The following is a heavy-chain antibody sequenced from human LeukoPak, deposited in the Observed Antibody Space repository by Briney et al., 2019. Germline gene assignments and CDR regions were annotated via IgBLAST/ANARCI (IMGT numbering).Heavy chain of an antibody. CDR1: GFTFSSYG. D-gene: IGHD3-22*01. V-gene: IGHV3-30*02. CDR2: IRHDGSKK. CDR3: ASAPHNYYDSSSFQYYFDY. Sequence: GGSLRLSCGASGFTFSSYGMHWVRQGPGKGLEWVAFIRHDGSKKYHADSVKGRFTISRDNSKNTLYLQMNSLRAEDTAVYYCASAPHNYYDSSSFQYYFDYWGQGTLVTVSS. J-gene: IGHJ4*02.